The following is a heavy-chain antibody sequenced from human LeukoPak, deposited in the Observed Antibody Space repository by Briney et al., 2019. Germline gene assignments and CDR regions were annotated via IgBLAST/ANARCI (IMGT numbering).Heavy chain of an antibody. V-gene: IGHV4-34*01. CDR1: GGSFSGYY. D-gene: IGHD1-26*01. Sequence: SETLSLTCAVYGGSFSGYYWSWIRQPPGKGLEWIGEINHSGSTNYNPSLKSRVTISVDTSKNQFSLKLSSVTAADMAVYYCARGGSGRDFDYWGQGTLVTVSS. CDR2: INHSGST. CDR3: ARGGSGRDFDY. J-gene: IGHJ4*02.